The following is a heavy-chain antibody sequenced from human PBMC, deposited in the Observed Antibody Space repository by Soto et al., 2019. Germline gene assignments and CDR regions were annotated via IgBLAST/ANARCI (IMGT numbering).Heavy chain of an antibody. J-gene: IGHJ6*03. Sequence: QVQLQQWGAGLLKPSETLSLTCAVYGGSFSGYYWSWIRQPPGKGLEWIGEINHSGSTNYNPSLKSRVTISVDTSKNQFSLKLSSVTAADTAVYYCARGLSIAVAGYYYYYMDVWGKGTTVTVSS. D-gene: IGHD6-19*01. CDR1: GGSFSGYY. CDR2: INHSGST. V-gene: IGHV4-34*01. CDR3: ARGLSIAVAGYYYYYMDV.